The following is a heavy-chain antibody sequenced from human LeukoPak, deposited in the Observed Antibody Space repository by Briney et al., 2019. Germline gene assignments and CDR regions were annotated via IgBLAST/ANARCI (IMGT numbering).Heavy chain of an antibody. V-gene: IGHV4-59*11. J-gene: IGHJ5*02. Sequence: SETLSLTCTVSGGSISSHYWSWIRQPPGKGLEWIGYIYYSGSTNYNPSLKSRVTISVETSKNQFSLKLSSVTAADTAGYYCARGIQATWFDPWGQGTLVTVSS. D-gene: IGHD3-10*01. CDR2: IYYSGST. CDR1: GGSISSHY. CDR3: ARGIQATWFDP.